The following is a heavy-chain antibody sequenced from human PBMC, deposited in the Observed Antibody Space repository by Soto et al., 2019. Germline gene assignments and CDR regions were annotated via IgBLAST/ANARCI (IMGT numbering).Heavy chain of an antibody. CDR1: GCSISRGDYY. D-gene: IGHD6-6*01. J-gene: IGHJ5*02. Sequence: PSETLSLTCTVSGCSISRGDYYWSWIRQPPRKGLEWIGYIYYSGSTYYNPSLKSRVTISVDTSKNQFSLKLSSVTAADTAVYYCARMEARINWFAPWGQGTLVTVS. CDR3: ARMEARINWFAP. V-gene: IGHV4-30-4*01. CDR2: IYYSGST.